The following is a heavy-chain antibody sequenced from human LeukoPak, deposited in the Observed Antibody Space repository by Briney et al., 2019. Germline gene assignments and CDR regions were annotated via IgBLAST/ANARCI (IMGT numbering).Heavy chain of an antibody. CDR2: ISGSGGDT. D-gene: IGHD3-3*01. J-gene: IGHJ4*01. CDR3: AGGPGFLIDC. Sequence: GGSLRLSCAASGFTFSSYAMSWVRQAPGKGLEWVSAISGSGGDTYYADSVKGRFTISRDNANNLVFLQMNSLRIEDTAVYYCAGGPGFLIDCWGHGTLVTVSS. CDR1: GFTFSSYA. V-gene: IGHV3-23*01.